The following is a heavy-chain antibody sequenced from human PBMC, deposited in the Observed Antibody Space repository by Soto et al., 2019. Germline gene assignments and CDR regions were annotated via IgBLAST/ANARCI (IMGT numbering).Heavy chain of an antibody. D-gene: IGHD3-10*01. Sequence: QVQLVESGGGVVQPGRSLRLSCAASGFTFSTNGMHWVRQAPGKGLEWVAVISYDGSNKYYADSVKGRFTISRDNSKNTLYLQMNSLRAEDTAVYYCAKAGDSADYWGQGTLVTVSS. CDR3: AKAGDSADY. CDR1: GFTFSTNG. V-gene: IGHV3-30*18. CDR2: ISYDGSNK. J-gene: IGHJ4*02.